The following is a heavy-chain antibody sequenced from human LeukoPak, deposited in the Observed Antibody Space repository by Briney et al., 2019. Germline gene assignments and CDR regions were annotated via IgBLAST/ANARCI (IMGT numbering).Heavy chain of an antibody. CDR3: AWLRFADY. J-gene: IGHJ4*02. D-gene: IGHD5-12*01. CDR1: GFTFSNAW. Sequence: GGSLRLSCAASGFTFSNAWMSWVRQAPGKGLEWVGQIKSKSDGEATDYAAPVKGRFTISRDDSKNTMFLQMNSLKSEDTAVYYCAWLRFADYWGQGTLVTVSS. CDR2: IKSKSDGEAT. V-gene: IGHV3-15*01.